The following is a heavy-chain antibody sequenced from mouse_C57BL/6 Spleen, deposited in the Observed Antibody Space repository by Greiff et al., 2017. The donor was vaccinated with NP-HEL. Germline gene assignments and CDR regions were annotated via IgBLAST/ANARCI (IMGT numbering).Heavy chain of an antibody. CDR2: IHPNSGST. D-gene: IGHD2-1*01. CDR3: ARQGGYGNYAWFAY. J-gene: IGHJ3*01. Sequence: VQLQQSGAELVKPGASVKLSCKASGYTFTSYWMHWVKQRPGQGLEWIGMIHPNSGSTNYNEKFKSKATLTVDKSSSTAYMQLSSLTSEDSAVYYCARQGGYGNYAWFAYWGQGTLVTVSA. V-gene: IGHV1-64*01. CDR1: GYTFTSYW.